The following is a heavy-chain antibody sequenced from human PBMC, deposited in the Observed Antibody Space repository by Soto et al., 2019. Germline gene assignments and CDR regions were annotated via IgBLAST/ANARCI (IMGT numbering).Heavy chain of an antibody. CDR3: AREGVVLMVYAIVRYYGMDV. Sequence: EVQLVESGGGLVQPGGSLRLSCAASGFTFSSYWMSWVRQAPGKGLEWVANIKQDGSEKYYVDSVKGRFTISRDNAKNSLYLQMNSLRAEDTAVYYCAREGVVLMVYAIVRYYGMDVWGQGTTVTVSS. J-gene: IGHJ6*02. CDR2: IKQDGSEK. D-gene: IGHD2-8*01. CDR1: GFTFSSYW. V-gene: IGHV3-7*01.